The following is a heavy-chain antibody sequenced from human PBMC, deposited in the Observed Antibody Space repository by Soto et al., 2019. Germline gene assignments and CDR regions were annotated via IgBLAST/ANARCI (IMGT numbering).Heavy chain of an antibody. CDR2: IYSGGST. D-gene: IGHD6-19*01. CDR1: GFTVSSNY. CDR3: AIHPPSSGWYRSGYFQH. V-gene: IGHV3-66*01. J-gene: IGHJ1*01. Sequence: GGSLRLSCVASGFTVSSNYMSWVRQAPGKGLEWVSIIYSGGSTYYADSVKGRFTISRDNSKNTVYLQMNSLRAENTAVYYCAIHPPSSGWYRSGYFQHWGQGALVTVSS.